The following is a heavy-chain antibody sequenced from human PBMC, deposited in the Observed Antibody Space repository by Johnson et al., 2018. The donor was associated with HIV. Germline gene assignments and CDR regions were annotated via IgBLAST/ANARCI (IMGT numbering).Heavy chain of an antibody. J-gene: IGHJ3*02. Sequence: VQLLESGGGLVQPGGSLRLSCAASRFTFSSYWMSWVRQAPGKGLEWVANIKKDGSEKYYVDSVKGRFTISRDNSKNTLYLQMKSLRAEEPAVYYCARDRGGSGYSGYLGDAFDIWGQGTMVTVSS. CDR2: IKKDGSEK. CDR3: ARDRGGSGYSGYLGDAFDI. D-gene: IGHD5-12*01. CDR1: RFTFSSYW. V-gene: IGHV3-7*01.